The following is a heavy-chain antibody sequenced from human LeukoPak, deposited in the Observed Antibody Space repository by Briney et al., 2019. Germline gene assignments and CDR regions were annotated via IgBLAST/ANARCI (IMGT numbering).Heavy chain of an antibody. Sequence: PGGSLRLSCAASGFTFSSYAMSWVRQAPGKGLEWVSAISGGGSSTYYADSVKGRFTISRDNSKNTLYLQMNSLRAEDTAVYYCAKDYYGSGSSPDAFDIWGQGTMVTVSS. CDR2: ISGGGSST. J-gene: IGHJ3*02. CDR1: GFTFSSYA. CDR3: AKDYYGSGSSPDAFDI. D-gene: IGHD3-10*01. V-gene: IGHV3-23*01.